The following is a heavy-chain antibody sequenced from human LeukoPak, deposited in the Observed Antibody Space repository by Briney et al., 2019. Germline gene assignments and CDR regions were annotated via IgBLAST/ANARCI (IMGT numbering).Heavy chain of an antibody. J-gene: IGHJ3*02. CDR3: AGDYEGNLAFDI. Sequence: GGSLRLSCAASGFSFSNCSMNWVRQAPGKGLEWVSSISSSSTYIYYTDSLEGRFTISRDNVRNSLYLQMNSLRAEDTAVYYCAGDYEGNLAFDIWGQGTMVTVSS. CDR1: GFSFSNCS. V-gene: IGHV3-21*01. CDR2: ISSSSTYI. D-gene: IGHD4-23*01.